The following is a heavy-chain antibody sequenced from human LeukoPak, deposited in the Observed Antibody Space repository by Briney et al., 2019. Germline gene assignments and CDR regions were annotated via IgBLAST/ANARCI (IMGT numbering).Heavy chain of an antibody. V-gene: IGHV3-30*03. CDR2: ISYDGSNK. CDR1: GFTFSSYG. J-gene: IGHJ4*02. CDR3: ATSIAAAANFDY. D-gene: IGHD6-13*01. Sequence: PGRSLRLSCAASGFTFSSYGMHWVRQAPGKGLEWVAVISYDGSNKYYADSVKGRFTISRDNSKNTLYLQMNSLRAEGTAVYYCATSIAAAANFDYWGQGTLVTVSS.